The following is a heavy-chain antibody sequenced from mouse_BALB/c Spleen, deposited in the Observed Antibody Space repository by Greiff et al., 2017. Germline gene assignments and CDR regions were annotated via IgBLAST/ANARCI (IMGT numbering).Heavy chain of an antibody. V-gene: IGHV5-6-3*01. J-gene: IGHJ3*01. D-gene: IGHD2-14*01. Sequence: EVKLMESGGGLVQPGGSLKLPCAASGFTFSSYGMSWVRQTPDKRLELVATINSNGGSTYYPDSVKGRFTISRDNAKNTLYLQMSSLKSEDTAMYYCARSYRYDGLAYWGQGTLVTVSA. CDR3: ARSYRYDGLAY. CDR2: INSNGGST. CDR1: GFTFSSYG.